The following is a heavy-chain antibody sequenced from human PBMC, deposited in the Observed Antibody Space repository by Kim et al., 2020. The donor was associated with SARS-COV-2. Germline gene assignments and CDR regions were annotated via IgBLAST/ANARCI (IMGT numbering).Heavy chain of an antibody. CDR1: GYTFTDYS. CDR2: INPDSGDA. CDR3: ARGGKGWTYRDFDY. J-gene: IGHJ4*02. D-gene: IGHD6-19*01. Sequence: ASVKVSCKASGYTFTDYSMHWVRQAPGQGLEWMGGINPDSGDANYAQTFQGRITMTRDKSMTTSYMELSSLRSDDTAVFYCARGGKGWTYRDFDYCGEGT. V-gene: IGHV1-2*02.